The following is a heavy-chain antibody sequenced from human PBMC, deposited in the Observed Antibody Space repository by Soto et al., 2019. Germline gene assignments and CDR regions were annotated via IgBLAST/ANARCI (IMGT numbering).Heavy chain of an antibody. CDR2: IYYSGST. V-gene: IGHV4-39*01. Sequence: SETLSLTCTVSGGSISSSIYYWGWIRQPPGKGLEWIGSIYYSGSTYYNPSLKSRVTISVDTSKNQFSLKLSSVTAADTAVYYCARWGYCSGGSCYPTNVYFDYWGQGTLVTVSS. D-gene: IGHD2-15*01. CDR1: GGSISSSIYY. CDR3: ARWGYCSGGSCYPTNVYFDY. J-gene: IGHJ4*02.